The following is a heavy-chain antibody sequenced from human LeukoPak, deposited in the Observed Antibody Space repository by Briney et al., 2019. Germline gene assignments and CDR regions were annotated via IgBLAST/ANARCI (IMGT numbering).Heavy chain of an antibody. CDR2: ISAYNGNT. CDR1: GYTFTTYG. J-gene: IGHJ4*02. V-gene: IGHV1-18*01. CDR3: ASGYCSGGSCYGLLDY. Sequence: ASVKVSCKASGYTFTTYGISWVRPAPGQGLAWMGWISAYNGNTNYAQKLQGRVTMTTDTSTKTAYMELRSLRSDDTAVYYCASGYCSGGSCYGLLDYWGQGTLVIVSS. D-gene: IGHD2-15*01.